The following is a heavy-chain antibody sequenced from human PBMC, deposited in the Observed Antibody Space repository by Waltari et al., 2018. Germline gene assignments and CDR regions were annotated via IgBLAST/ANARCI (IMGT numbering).Heavy chain of an antibody. Sequence: QVQLQQWGAGLLKPSETLSLTCAVYGGSFSGYYWSWIRQPPGKGLEWIGEINHRGRTNYNPSLKSRVTISVDTSKNQFSLKLSSVTAADTAVYYCASGSTGLGYYYYGMDVWGQGTTVTVSS. CDR2: INHRGRT. CDR1: GGSFSGYY. J-gene: IGHJ6*02. CDR3: ASGSTGLGYYYYGMDV. D-gene: IGHD1-1*01. V-gene: IGHV4-34*01.